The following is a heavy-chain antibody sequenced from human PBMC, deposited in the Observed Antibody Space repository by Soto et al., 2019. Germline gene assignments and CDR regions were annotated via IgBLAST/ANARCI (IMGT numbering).Heavy chain of an antibody. D-gene: IGHD3-3*01. J-gene: IGHJ5*02. CDR2: ISAYNGNT. V-gene: IGHV1-18*01. CDR3: ASYDFWSGKVNWFDP. Sequence: GASVKVSCKASGYTFTSYGISWVRQAPGQGLEWMEWISAYNGNTNYAQKLQGRVTMTTDESTSTAYMELSSLRSEDTAVYYCASYDFWSGKVNWFDPWGQGTLVTVSS. CDR1: GYTFTSYG.